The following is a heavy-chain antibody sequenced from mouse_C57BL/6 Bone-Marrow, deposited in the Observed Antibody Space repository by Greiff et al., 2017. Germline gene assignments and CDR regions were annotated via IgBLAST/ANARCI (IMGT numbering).Heavy chain of an antibody. Sequence: EVKLMESGGGLVQPGGSLKLSCAASGFTFSDYGMAWVRQAPRKGPEWVAFISNLAYSIYYADTVTGRFTISRENAKNTLYLEMSSLRSEDTAMYYCARHPFYYYGSSYVGAMDYWGQGTSVTVSS. J-gene: IGHJ4*01. CDR1: GFTFSDYG. D-gene: IGHD1-1*01. CDR3: ARHPFYYYGSSYVGAMDY. V-gene: IGHV5-15*01. CDR2: ISNLAYSI.